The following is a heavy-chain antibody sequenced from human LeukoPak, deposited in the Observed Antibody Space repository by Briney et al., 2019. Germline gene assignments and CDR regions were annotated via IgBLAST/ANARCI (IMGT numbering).Heavy chain of an antibody. CDR3: ARVETSYYGSGTYEDWFDP. V-gene: IGHV4-30-4*08. CDR2: IYYSVTT. CDR1: GVSISSSSYY. D-gene: IGHD3-10*01. Sequence: PSETLSLTCIVSGVSISSSSYYWGWIRQPPGKGLEWIGYIYYSVTTYYNPSLKSRVTIEVDTSKNQFSLRLSSVTAADTAVYYCARVETSYYGSGTYEDWFDPWGQGTLVIVSS. J-gene: IGHJ5*02.